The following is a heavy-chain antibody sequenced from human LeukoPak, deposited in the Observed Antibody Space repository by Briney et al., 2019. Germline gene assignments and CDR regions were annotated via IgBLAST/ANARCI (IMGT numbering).Heavy chain of an antibody. CDR2: IDFTSRYI. V-gene: IGHV3-21*01. CDR3: ARDSEGYSYGYGNY. D-gene: IGHD5-18*01. CDR1: GFTFSSYS. J-gene: IGHJ4*02. Sequence: GGPLRLSCAASGFTFSSYSMNWVRQAPGKGLEWVSSIDFTSRYIYNADSVKGRFTISRDNSKNTLYLQMNSLRAEDTAVYYCARDSEGYSYGYGNYWGQGTLVTVSS.